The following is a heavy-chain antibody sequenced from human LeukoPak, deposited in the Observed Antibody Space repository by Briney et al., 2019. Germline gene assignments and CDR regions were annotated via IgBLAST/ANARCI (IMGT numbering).Heavy chain of an antibody. J-gene: IGHJ6*04. CDR2: ISSSNNYI. CDR3: ARDDCSGGSCLDV. Sequence: GGSLRLSCAASGFTFISYSMNWVRQAPGKGPEWVSSISSSNNYIYYADSVKGRFIISRDNAKNSLYLQMNSLRVEDTAVYYCARDDCSGGSCLDVWGKGITVTVSS. V-gene: IGHV3-21*01. CDR1: GFTFISYS. D-gene: IGHD2-15*01.